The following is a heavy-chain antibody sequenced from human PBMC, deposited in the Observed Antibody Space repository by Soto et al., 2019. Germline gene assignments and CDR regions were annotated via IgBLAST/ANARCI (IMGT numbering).Heavy chain of an antibody. V-gene: IGHV1-24*01. Sequence: ASVKVSCKASGYTFTSYAMHWVRQAPGQRLEWMGGFDPEDGETIYAQKFQGRVTMTEDTSTDTDYMELSSLRSEDTAVYYCATGSRYYDYVWGSYRYTPAFDYWGQGTLVTVS. J-gene: IGHJ4*02. CDR2: FDPEDGET. CDR3: ATGSRYYDYVWGSYRYTPAFDY. D-gene: IGHD3-16*02. CDR1: GYTFTSYA.